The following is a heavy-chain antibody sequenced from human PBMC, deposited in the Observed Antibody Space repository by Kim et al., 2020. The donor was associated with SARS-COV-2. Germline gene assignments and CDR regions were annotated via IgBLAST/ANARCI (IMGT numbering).Heavy chain of an antibody. CDR3: AREAVAGNTHIDY. Sequence: YNPSLRSRVTIAVDTSKNQFYLKLSAVTAADTAVYYCAREAVAGNTHIDYWGQGTLVTVSS. V-gene: IGHV4-59*01. D-gene: IGHD6-19*01. J-gene: IGHJ4*02.